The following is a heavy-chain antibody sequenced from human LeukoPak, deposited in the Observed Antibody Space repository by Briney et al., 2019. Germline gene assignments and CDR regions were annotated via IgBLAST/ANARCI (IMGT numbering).Heavy chain of an antibody. J-gene: IGHJ6*03. CDR3: ARRKIDIVVVPAAISGTAKSRPIMDV. Sequence: GTSVKVSCKASGYTLTSYDINWVRQATGQGPEWMGWMNPNSGNTGYAQKFQGRVTMTRNTSINTAYMELSSLRSEDTAVYYCARRKIDIVVVPAAISGTAKSRPIMDVWGKGTTVTVSS. V-gene: IGHV1-8*01. CDR1: GYTLTSYD. D-gene: IGHD2-2*02. CDR2: MNPNSGNT.